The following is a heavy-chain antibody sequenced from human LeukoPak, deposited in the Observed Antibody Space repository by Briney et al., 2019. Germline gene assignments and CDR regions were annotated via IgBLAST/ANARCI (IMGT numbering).Heavy chain of an antibody. CDR2: ISGSGGST. Sequence: GGSLPLSCAASGFTFSSYAMSWVRQAPGKGLEWVSGISGSGGSTYYADSVKGRFTISRDNSKNTLYLQMNSLKAEDTAVYYCAKDFYGAGVVGAFDICGERTLVTVSS. J-gene: IGHJ3*02. CDR1: GFTFSSYA. D-gene: IGHD3-10*01. V-gene: IGHV3-23*01. CDR3: AKDFYGAGVVGAFDI.